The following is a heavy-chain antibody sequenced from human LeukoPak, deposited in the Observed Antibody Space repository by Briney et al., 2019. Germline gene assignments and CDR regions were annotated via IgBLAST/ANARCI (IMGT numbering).Heavy chain of an antibody. CDR1: GFTFSSYA. CDR2: ISYDGSNK. Sequence: GGSLRLSCAAFGFTFSSYAMHWVRQAPGKGLEWVAVISYDGSNKYYADSVKGRFTISRDNSKNTLYLQMNSLRAEDTAVYYCARDRLLWFGETYYFDYWGQGTLVTVSS. CDR3: ARDRLLWFGETYYFDY. J-gene: IGHJ4*02. D-gene: IGHD3-10*01. V-gene: IGHV3-30-3*01.